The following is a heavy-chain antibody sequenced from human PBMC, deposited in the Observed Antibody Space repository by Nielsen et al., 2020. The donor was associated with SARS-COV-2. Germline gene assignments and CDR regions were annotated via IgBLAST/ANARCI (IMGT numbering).Heavy chain of an antibody. D-gene: IGHD6-19*01. J-gene: IGHJ4*02. V-gene: IGHV3-7*03. CDR3: AKEMGSGWYKFDY. CDR2: IKQDGSEK. Sequence: GESLKISCAASGFTFSSYWMSWVRQAPGKGLEWVANIKQDGSEKYYVDSVKGRFTISRDNAKNSLYLQMNSLRAEDTALYYCAKEMGSGWYKFDYWGQGTLVTVSS. CDR1: GFTFSSYW.